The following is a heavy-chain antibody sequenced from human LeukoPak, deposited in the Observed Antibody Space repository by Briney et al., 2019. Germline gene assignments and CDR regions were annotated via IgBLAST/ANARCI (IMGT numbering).Heavy chain of an antibody. D-gene: IGHD6-6*01. V-gene: IGHV4-30-4*08. Sequence: NPSETLSLTCTVSGGSISSGDYYWSWIRQPPGKGLEWIGYIYYSGSTYYNPSLKSRVTISVDTSKNQFSLKLSSVTAADTAVYYCASEASSSSYFDYWGQGTLVTVSS. CDR3: ASEASSSSYFDY. J-gene: IGHJ4*02. CDR1: GGSISSGDYY. CDR2: IYYSGST.